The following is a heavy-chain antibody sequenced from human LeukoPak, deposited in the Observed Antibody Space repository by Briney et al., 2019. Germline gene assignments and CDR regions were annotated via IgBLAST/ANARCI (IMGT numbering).Heavy chain of an antibody. J-gene: IGHJ4*02. CDR2: IRYDGSNK. CDR1: GFTFSTYG. V-gene: IGHV3-30*02. CDR3: ARSNLYYNFWSGQPYYLDY. Sequence: GGSLRLSCAASGFTFSTYGMHWVRQAPGKGLEWVTFIRYDGSNKYYADSVKGRFTFSRDNSKNTLFLQMNSLRAEDTAVYYCARSNLYYNFWSGQPYYLDYWGQGTLVTVSS. D-gene: IGHD3-3*01.